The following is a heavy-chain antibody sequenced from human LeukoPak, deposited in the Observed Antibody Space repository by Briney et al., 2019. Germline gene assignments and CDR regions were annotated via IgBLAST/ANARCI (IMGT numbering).Heavy chain of an antibody. Sequence: GASVKVSCKASGYTLTSYGISWVRQAPGQGLEWMGIINPSGGSTSYAQKFQGRVTMTRDTSTSTIYMELSSLRSEDTAVYYCASDTSGWYGYYWGQGTLVTVSS. D-gene: IGHD6-19*01. J-gene: IGHJ4*02. CDR1: GYTLTSYG. V-gene: IGHV1-46*01. CDR3: ASDTSGWYGYY. CDR2: INPSGGST.